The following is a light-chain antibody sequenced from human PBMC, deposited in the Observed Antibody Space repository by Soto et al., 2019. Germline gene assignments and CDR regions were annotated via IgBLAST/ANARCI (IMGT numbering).Light chain of an antibody. Sequence: QSVLTQPPSVSAAPGQKVTISCSGSTSNIGNNSVSWYRQLPGTAPKLLIFDNNKRPSGIPDRLSGSKSGTSATLGITGRQTGDEADYYCVTWDSSLSAGVFGRGTKLTVL. J-gene: IGLJ3*02. V-gene: IGLV1-51*01. CDR2: DNN. CDR3: VTWDSSLSAGV. CDR1: TSNIGNNS.